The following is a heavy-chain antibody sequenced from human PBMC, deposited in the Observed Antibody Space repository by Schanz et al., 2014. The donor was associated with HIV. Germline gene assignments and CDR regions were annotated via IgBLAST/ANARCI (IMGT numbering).Heavy chain of an antibody. J-gene: IGHJ3*02. CDR1: GITFSSYA. Sequence: EVQLVESGGGLVRPGGSLRLSCAASGITFSSYAMNWVRQAPGKGLEWVSSITGSGSGGHTYYADSVKGRFTISRDNSKNTLYLQMNSLKTEDTAVYYCTTVRSGWFLGVFDIWGQGTMVTVSS. CDR3: TTVRSGWFLGVFDI. D-gene: IGHD6-19*01. CDR2: ITGSGSGGHT. V-gene: IGHV3-23*04.